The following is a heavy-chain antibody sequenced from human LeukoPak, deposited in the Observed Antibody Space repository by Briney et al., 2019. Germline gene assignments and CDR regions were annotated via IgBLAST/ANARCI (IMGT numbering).Heavy chain of an antibody. CDR2: ISSSSSYI. Sequence: PGGSLRLSCAASGFTFSSYSMNWVRQAPGKGLEWVSSISSSSSYIYYADSVKGRFTISRDNAKNSLYLQMNSLRAEDTAVYYCARVRDIAAAGRDDAFDIWGQGTMVTVSS. D-gene: IGHD6-13*01. CDR3: ARVRDIAAAGRDDAFDI. CDR1: GFTFSSYS. J-gene: IGHJ3*02. V-gene: IGHV3-21*01.